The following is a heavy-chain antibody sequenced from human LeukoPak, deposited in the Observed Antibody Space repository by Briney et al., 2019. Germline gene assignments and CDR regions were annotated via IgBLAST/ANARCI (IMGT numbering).Heavy chain of an antibody. V-gene: IGHV3-23*01. Sequence: GGSLRLTCAASGFTFSSYAMSWVRQASGKGLEWVSSISASGGSTYYADSVKGRFTISRDNSKNTLHLQMNSLRAEDTAVYYCPRGSSGPDYWGQGTLVTVSS. D-gene: IGHD6-19*01. CDR1: GFTFSSYA. CDR2: ISASGGST. CDR3: PRGSSGPDY. J-gene: IGHJ4*02.